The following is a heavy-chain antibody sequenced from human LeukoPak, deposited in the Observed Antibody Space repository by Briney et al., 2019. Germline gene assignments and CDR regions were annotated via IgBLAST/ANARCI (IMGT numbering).Heavy chain of an antibody. CDR3: ARGARYSGSFRSKSDY. CDR1: GGTFSSYA. J-gene: IGHJ4*02. D-gene: IGHD1-26*01. Sequence: ASVKVSCKASGGTFSSYAISWVRQAPGQGLEWMGGIIPIFGTANYAQKFQGRVTITADESTSTAYMELSSLRSEDTAVYYCARGARYSGSFRSKSDYWGQGTPVTVSS. CDR2: IIPIFGTA. V-gene: IGHV1-69*13.